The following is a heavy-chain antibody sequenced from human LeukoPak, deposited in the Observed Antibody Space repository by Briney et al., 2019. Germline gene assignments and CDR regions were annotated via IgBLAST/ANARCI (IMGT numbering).Heavy chain of an antibody. CDR2: IIPIFGTA. V-gene: IGHV1-69*13. J-gene: IGHJ3*02. D-gene: IGHD1-26*01. CDR3: AKRGSYASLAGAFDI. CDR1: GGTFSSYA. Sequence: ASVKVSFKSSGGTFSSYAISWVRQAPGQGLEWVGGIIPIFGTANYEQKFQGRVTITADESTSTAYMELSSLRAEDTAVYYCAKRGSYASLAGAFDIWGQGTMVTVSS.